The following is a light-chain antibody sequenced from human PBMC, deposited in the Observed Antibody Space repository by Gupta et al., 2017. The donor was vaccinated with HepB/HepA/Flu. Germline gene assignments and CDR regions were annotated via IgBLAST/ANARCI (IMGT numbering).Light chain of an antibody. CDR3: QHEYKGHKA. V-gene: IGKV3-15*01. CDR2: DVS. Sequence: IVMTQSPATLSVSPGERATLSCRASESISSKLAWYQHKPDQAPRLLIYDVSTRASGIPARFSGSGSGTXFTLTIXSRQSEDFAVYYCQHEYKGHKAFGXGTKVEIK. CDR1: ESISSK. J-gene: IGKJ1*01.